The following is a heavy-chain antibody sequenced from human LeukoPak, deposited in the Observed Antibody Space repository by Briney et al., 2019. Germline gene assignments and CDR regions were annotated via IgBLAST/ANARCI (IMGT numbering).Heavy chain of an antibody. Sequence: PGGSLRLSCAASGFTFSSYAMSWVRQAPGKGLEWVSAISGSGGSTYYADSVKGRFTISRDNSKNTLYLQMNSLRAEDTAAYYCAREAGSSWYWNNWFDPWGQGTLVTVSS. CDR1: GFTFSSYA. V-gene: IGHV3-23*01. J-gene: IGHJ5*02. CDR3: AREAGSSWYWNNWFDP. D-gene: IGHD6-13*01. CDR2: ISGSGGST.